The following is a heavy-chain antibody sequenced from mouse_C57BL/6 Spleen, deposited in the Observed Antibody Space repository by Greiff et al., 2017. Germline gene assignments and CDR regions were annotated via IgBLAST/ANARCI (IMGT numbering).Heavy chain of an antibody. D-gene: IGHD1-1*01. Sequence: EVQLVESGGGLVKPGGSLKLSCAASGFTFSDYGMHWVRQAPEKGLEWVAYISSGSSTIYYADTVKGRFTISRDNAKNTLFLQMTSLRSEYTAMYYCANYYGSSYWYFDVWGTGTTVTVSS. V-gene: IGHV5-17*01. CDR2: ISSGSSTI. CDR1: GFTFSDYG. CDR3: ANYYGSSYWYFDV. J-gene: IGHJ1*03.